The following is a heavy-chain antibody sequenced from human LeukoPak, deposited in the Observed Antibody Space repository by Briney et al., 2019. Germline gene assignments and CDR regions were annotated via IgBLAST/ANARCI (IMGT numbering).Heavy chain of an antibody. Sequence: GSSVKVSCKASGGTFSSYTISWVRQAPGQGLEWMGRIIPILGIANYAQKFQGRVTITADKSTSTAYMELSSLRSEDTAVYYCVRAEGELVWWYWGQGTLVTVSS. V-gene: IGHV1-69*02. CDR3: VRAEGELVWWY. CDR1: GGTFSSYT. CDR2: IIPILGIA. J-gene: IGHJ4*02. D-gene: IGHD1-26*01.